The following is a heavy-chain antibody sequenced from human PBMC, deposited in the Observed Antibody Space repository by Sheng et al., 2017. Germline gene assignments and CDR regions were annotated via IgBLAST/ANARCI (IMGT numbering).Heavy chain of an antibody. CDR1: GFTFSSYV. D-gene: IGHD6-13*01. CDR2: ITGSGGRT. Sequence: EVQLVESGGGLVQPGGSLRLSCAASGFTFSSYVMNWVRQAPGKGLEWVSFITGSGGRTYYADSVKGRFTVSRDNSKNTLYLQMNSLRVEDTAVYYCANDDWALAGAGLGGYWGQGTLVTVSS. J-gene: IGHJ4*02. V-gene: IGHV3-23*04. CDR3: ANDDWALAGAGLGGY.